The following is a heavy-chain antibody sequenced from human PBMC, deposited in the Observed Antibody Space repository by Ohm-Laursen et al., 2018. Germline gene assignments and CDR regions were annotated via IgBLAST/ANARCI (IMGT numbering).Heavy chain of an antibody. CDR3: ALDDDSNYGADY. J-gene: IGHJ4*02. D-gene: IGHD4-11*01. Sequence: ATVKISCNASGYTFTSYYMHWVRQAPGQGLEWMGIINPSGGSTSYAQKFQGRVTMTRDTSTSTVYMELRSLRSEDTAVYYCALDDDSNYGADYWGQGTQVTVSS. CDR1: GYTFTSYY. CDR2: INPSGGST. V-gene: IGHV1-46*01.